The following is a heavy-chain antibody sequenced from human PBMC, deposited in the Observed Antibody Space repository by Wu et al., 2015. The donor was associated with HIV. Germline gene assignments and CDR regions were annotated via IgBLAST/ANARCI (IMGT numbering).Heavy chain of an antibody. J-gene: IGHJ6*03. CDR2: MNPNSGNT. CDR1: GYTFINYD. CDR3: ARGLGYYYYYYMDV. V-gene: IGHV1-8*03. Sequence: QVQLVQSGAEVKKPGSSVKVSCKASGYTFINYDINWVRQATGQGLEWMGWMNPNSGNTGYAQKFQGRVTITRNTSINTAYMELSSLRSEDTAVYYCARGLGYYYYYYMDVWGKGTTVTVSS.